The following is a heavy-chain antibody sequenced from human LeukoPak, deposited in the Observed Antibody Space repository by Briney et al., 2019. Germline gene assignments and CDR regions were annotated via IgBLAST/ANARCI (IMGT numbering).Heavy chain of an antibody. V-gene: IGHV3-23*01. CDR2: ISRSGSTT. J-gene: IGHJ4*02. D-gene: IGHD2-2*01. Sequence: GGSLRLSCEASGFTFSSYAMTWVRQAPGKGLEWVSAISRSGSTTYYADSVKGRFTISRDNSKNTLYLQMNSLRAEDTAVYYCAKPYRDCSSTSCYFSFDYWGQGTLVTVSS. CDR1: GFTFSSYA. CDR3: AKPYRDCSSTSCYFSFDY.